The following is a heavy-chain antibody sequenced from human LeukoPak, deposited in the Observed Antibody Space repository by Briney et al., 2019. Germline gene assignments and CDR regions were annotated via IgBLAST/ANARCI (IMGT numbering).Heavy chain of an antibody. J-gene: IGHJ5*01. D-gene: IGHD5-12*01. CDR1: GGTFRSYA. CDR2: ITVMSGTA. Sequence: SVKVSCKASGGTFRSYAIAWVRQAPGQGLEWMGRITVMSGTANYAQKFQDRVTITTDESTRTSYMEVSSLRSEDTAVYFCATELRGYSFGYDSWGQGTLVTVSS. V-gene: IGHV1-69*05. CDR3: ATELRGYSFGYDS.